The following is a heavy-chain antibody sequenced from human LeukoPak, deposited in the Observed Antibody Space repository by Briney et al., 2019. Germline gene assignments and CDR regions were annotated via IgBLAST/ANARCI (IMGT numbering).Heavy chain of an antibody. D-gene: IGHD3-10*01. V-gene: IGHV4-59*08. CDR3: ARPEGSGSYYMN. CDR1: GGSISSYY. Sequence: PSETLSLTCTVSGGSISSYYWSWIRQPPGKGLEWIGYIYYSGSTNYNPSLTSRVTISVDTAKNQFSLTLSSVTAADTAVYYCARPEGSGSYYMNWGQGTLVTVSS. J-gene: IGHJ4*02. CDR2: IYYSGST.